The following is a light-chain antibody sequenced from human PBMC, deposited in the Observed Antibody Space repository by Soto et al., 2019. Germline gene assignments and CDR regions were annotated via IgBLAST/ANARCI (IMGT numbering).Light chain of an antibody. Sequence: EIVLTQSPATPSFSPGERATLSCRASQSVSSYLAWYQQKPGQAPRLLIYGASTRATGIPARFSGSGSETEFTLTISSLQSEDFAVYYCQQCNNWPLTFGQGTKVDIK. V-gene: IGKV3-15*01. J-gene: IGKJ1*01. CDR2: GAS. CDR3: QQCNNWPLT. CDR1: QSVSSY.